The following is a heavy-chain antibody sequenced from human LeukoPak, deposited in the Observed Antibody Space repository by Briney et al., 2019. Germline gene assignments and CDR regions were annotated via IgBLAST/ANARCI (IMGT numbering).Heavy chain of an antibody. CDR1: GFTFSSYA. CDR3: NYYDSSGYYSPFDY. D-gene: IGHD3-22*01. V-gene: IGHV3-53*01. J-gene: IGHJ4*02. CDR2: IYSGGST. Sequence: SGGSLRLSCAASGFTFSSYAMSWVRQAPGKGLEWVSVIYSGGSTYYADSVKGRFTISRDNSKNTLYLQMNSLRAEDTAVYYCNYYDSSGYYSPFDYWGQGTLVTVSS.